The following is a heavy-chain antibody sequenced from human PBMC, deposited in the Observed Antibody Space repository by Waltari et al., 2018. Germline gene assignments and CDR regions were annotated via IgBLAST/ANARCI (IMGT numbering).Heavy chain of an antibody. CDR1: GGSLSGYY. Sequence: QVRLQQWGAGLLKPSETLSLTCVVSGGSLSGYYWSWIRQPPGKGLEWIGEVNYGGTTNYTPSFKSRITVPIDTSNNQFSLNLSSVTAADTAVYYCAKQVAGSGWYLGWGQGTLVSVSS. J-gene: IGHJ4*02. CDR2: VNYGGTT. CDR3: AKQVAGSGWYLG. D-gene: IGHD6-19*01. V-gene: IGHV4-34*01.